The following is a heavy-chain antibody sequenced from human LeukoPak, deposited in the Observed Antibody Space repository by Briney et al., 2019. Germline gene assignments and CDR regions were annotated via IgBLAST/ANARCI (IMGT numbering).Heavy chain of an antibody. Sequence: PGGSLRLSCAASGFTVNSNYMSWVRQAPGKGLEWVSGVSATGGSTYYADSVKGRFTISRDNSKNTLYLQMNSLRAEDTAVHYCAKGLISSSSIKDAFDIWGQGTMVTVSS. CDR3: AKGLISSSSIKDAFDI. V-gene: IGHV3-23*01. CDR2: VSATGGST. D-gene: IGHD6-6*01. J-gene: IGHJ3*02. CDR1: GFTVNSNY.